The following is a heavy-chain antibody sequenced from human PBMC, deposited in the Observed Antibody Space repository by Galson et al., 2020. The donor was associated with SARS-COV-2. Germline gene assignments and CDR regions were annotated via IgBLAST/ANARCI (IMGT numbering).Heavy chain of an antibody. D-gene: IGHD3-22*01. Sequence: GGSLRLSCAASGFTFSSYAMHWVRQAPGKGLEWVAVISYDGSNKYYADSVKGRFTISRDNSKNTLYLQMNSLRAEDTAVYYCARDPKTYYYVGGVYCYGRGDYYYGRDAWGEGTRVTVSS. J-gene: IGHJ6*02. CDR2: ISYDGSNK. CDR1: GFTFSSYA. V-gene: IGHV3-30*04. CDR3: ARDPKTYYYVGGVYCYGRGDYYYGRDA.